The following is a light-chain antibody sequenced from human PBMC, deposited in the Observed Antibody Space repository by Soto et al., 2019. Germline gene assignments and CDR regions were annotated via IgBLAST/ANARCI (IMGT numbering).Light chain of an antibody. V-gene: IGKV1-5*01. Sequence: GEERRTSSCRDRQTISSWLAWHQQKSGRAPKLLIYDASSLEGGVPSRFSGSGSGTEFNLTISSRQADDFATYNCQQHSAYPDTVGQGTKVDNK. CDR2: DAS. J-gene: IGKJ2*01. CDR3: QQHSAYPDT. CDR1: QTISSW.